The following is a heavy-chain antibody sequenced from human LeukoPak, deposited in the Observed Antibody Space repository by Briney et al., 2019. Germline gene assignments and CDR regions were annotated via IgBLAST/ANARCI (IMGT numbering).Heavy chain of an antibody. Sequence: KPSETLSLTCTVSGDSISGYYWSWIRQPPGKGLEWIGSIYYSGSSNYNPSLKSRVTISLDTSKNQFALNLTSVTAEDTAEYYCARDSPMVRGLIGYFDLWGRGTLVTVSS. J-gene: IGHJ2*01. D-gene: IGHD3-10*01. CDR2: IYYSGSS. CDR1: GDSISGYY. V-gene: IGHV4-59*01. CDR3: ARDSPMVRGLIGYFDL.